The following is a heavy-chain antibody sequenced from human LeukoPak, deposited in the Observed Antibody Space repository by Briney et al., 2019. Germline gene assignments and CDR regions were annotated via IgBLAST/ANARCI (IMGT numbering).Heavy chain of an antibody. CDR2: VSYDEKTI. D-gene: IGHD1-26*01. CDR3: AREKQSGGTPFDY. Sequence: GGPLTLSCVASGFTFTGHSMLWVRQAPGKGLEWVAVVSYDEKTIYYPDSLKGRFSVSRDNSKNTVYLQMNSLRDEDTAVYYCAREKQSGGTPFDYWGQGSLVTVSS. J-gene: IGHJ4*02. V-gene: IGHV3-30*03. CDR1: GFTFTGHS.